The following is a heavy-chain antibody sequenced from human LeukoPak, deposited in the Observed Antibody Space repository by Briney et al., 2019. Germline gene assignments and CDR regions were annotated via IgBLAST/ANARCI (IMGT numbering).Heavy chain of an antibody. CDR1: GYTFTSYG. J-gene: IGHJ6*02. Sequence: ASEKVSCKASGYTFTSYGISWVRQAPGQGLEWMGWISAYNGNTNYAQKLQGRATMTTDTSTSTAYMELRSLRSDDTAVYYCARDIYSSSWYGGDYYYGMDVWGQGTTVTVSS. D-gene: IGHD6-13*01. CDR2: ISAYNGNT. V-gene: IGHV1-18*01. CDR3: ARDIYSSSWYGGDYYYGMDV.